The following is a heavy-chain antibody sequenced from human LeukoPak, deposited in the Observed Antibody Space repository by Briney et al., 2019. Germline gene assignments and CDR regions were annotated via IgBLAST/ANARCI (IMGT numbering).Heavy chain of an antibody. CDR1: GGSFSGYY. CDR3: ARVVRLQGFDY. CDR2: INHSGST. V-gene: IGHV4-34*01. J-gene: IGHJ4*02. D-gene: IGHD5-24*01. Sequence: SETLSLTCAVYGGSFSGYYWSWIRQPPGKGLEWIGEINHSGSTSYNPSLKSRVTISVDTSKNQFSLKLSSVTAADTAVYYCARVVRLQGFDYWGQGTLVTVSS.